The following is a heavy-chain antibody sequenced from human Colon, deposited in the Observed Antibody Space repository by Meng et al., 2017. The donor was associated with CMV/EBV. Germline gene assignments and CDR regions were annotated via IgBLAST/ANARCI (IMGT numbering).Heavy chain of an antibody. CDR1: GFTFSSYG. J-gene: IGHJ5*02. Sequence: GESLKISCAASGFTFSSYGMHWVRQAPGKGLEWVAFIRYDGSNKYYADSVKGRFTISRDNSKNTLYLQMNSLRAEDTAVYYCAKDIGPVTPHWFDPWGQGTLVTVSS. CDR3: AKDIGPVTPHWFDP. V-gene: IGHV3-30*02. D-gene: IGHD4-11*01. CDR2: IRYDGSNK.